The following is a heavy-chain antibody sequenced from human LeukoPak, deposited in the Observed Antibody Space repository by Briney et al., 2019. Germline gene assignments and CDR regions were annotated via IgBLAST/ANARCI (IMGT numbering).Heavy chain of an antibody. CDR1: GYTFTSYG. CDR3: ARVMASAGFYIDY. V-gene: IGHV1-18*01. J-gene: IGHJ4*02. D-gene: IGHD6-13*01. Sequence: ASVKVSCKASGYTFTSYGISWVRQAPGQGLEWMGWISAYKGNTNYAQKLQGRVTMTTDTYTSTVSMELRSLRSDDTAVYYCARVMASAGFYIDYWGQGTLVTVSS. CDR2: ISAYKGNT.